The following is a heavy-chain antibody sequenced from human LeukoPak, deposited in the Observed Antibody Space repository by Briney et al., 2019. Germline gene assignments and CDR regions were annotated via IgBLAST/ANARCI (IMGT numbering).Heavy chain of an antibody. D-gene: IGHD3-9*01. Sequence: GGSLRLSCAASGFTFSNYWMHWVRQAPGKGLVWVSRIKGDGSHTIYADSVKGRFTISRDNAKNTLYLQMRSLRAEDAAVYYCVRDWDHFDFDSWGQGTLVTVSS. J-gene: IGHJ5*01. CDR3: VRDWDHFDFDS. CDR2: IKGDGSHT. CDR1: GFTFSNYW. V-gene: IGHV3-74*01.